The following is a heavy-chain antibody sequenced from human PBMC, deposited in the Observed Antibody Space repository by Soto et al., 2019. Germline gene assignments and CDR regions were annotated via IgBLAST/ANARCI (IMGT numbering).Heavy chain of an antibody. D-gene: IGHD3-10*01. V-gene: IGHV3-30*18. CDR1: GFTFSSYG. CDR3: GKCDDGSGSYYFDY. J-gene: IGHJ4*02. Sequence: QVQLVESGGGVVQPGRSLRLSCAASGFTFSSYGMHWVRQAPGKGLEWVAVISYDGSNKYYADSVKGRFTISRDNSKNTMYMQMNSLGAEDTAVYYWGKCDDGSGSYYFDYWGPGTLVTVSS. CDR2: ISYDGSNK.